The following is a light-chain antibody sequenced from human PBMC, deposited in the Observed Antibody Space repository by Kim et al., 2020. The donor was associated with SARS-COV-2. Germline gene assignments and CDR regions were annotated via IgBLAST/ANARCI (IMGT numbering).Light chain of an antibody. Sequence: ASTGDRVTITCRASQGISSYLAWYQQKPGKAPKLLIYAASTLQSGVPSRFSGSGSGTDFTLTISCLQSEDFATYYCKQYYSYPLTFGGGTTVDIK. CDR1: QGISSY. V-gene: IGKV1-8*01. CDR3: KQYYSYPLT. CDR2: AAS. J-gene: IGKJ4*01.